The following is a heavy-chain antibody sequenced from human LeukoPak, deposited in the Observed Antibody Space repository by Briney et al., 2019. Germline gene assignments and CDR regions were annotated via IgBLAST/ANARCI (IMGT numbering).Heavy chain of an antibody. CDR2: ISAYNGNT. CDR1: GYTFTSYG. J-gene: IGHJ6*03. V-gene: IGHV1-18*01. CDR3: ARGYCTNGVCYPTYYYYYYMDV. Sequence: EASVKVSCKASGYTFTSYGISWVRQAPGQGLEWMGWISAYNGNTNYAQKLQGRVTMTTDTSTSTAYMELRSLRSDDTAVYYCARGYCTNGVCYPTYYYYYYMDVWGKGTTVTVSS. D-gene: IGHD2-8*01.